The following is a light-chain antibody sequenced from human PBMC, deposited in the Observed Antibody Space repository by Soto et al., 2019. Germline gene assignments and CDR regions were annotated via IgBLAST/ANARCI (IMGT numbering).Light chain of an antibody. CDR1: SSDIGAFTF. V-gene: IGLV2-14*03. J-gene: IGLJ1*01. CDR3: SSYTSSSTHV. CDR2: DVN. Sequence: SALTQPASVSGSPGQSITISCTGTSSDIGAFTFVSWYQQHPGKVPKLMIFDVNRRPSGVSDRFSGSKSGNTASLTISGLQAEDEGDYYCSSYTSSSTHVFGSGTKPPS.